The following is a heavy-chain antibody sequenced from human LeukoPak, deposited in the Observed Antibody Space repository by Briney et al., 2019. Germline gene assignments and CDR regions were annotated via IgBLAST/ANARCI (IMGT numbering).Heavy chain of an antibody. Sequence: GESLKISCKGSGYGFTNNWIVWVRQMPGKGLEWMGIIYPGDSDTKYSPSFQGQVTISADKSINTAYLQWSSLKESDTATYYCARRPSMTGITASDNWFDPWGQGTLVTVSS. D-gene: IGHD1-7*01. CDR1: GYGFTNNW. CDR3: ARRPSMTGITASDNWFDP. V-gene: IGHV5-51*01. CDR2: IYPGDSDT. J-gene: IGHJ5*02.